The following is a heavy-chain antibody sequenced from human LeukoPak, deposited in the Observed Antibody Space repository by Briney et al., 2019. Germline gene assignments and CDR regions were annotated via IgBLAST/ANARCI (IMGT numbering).Heavy chain of an antibody. CDR1: GLTFSSYD. D-gene: IGHD6-19*01. V-gene: IGHV3-13*04. Sequence: PGGSLRLSCAASGLTFSSYDMHWVRQATGKGLEWVSAIGTAGDTYYPGSVKGRFTISRENAKNSLYLQMNSLRAGDTAVYYCARSDSAVAVGAFDIWGQGTMVTVSS. CDR3: ARSDSAVAVGAFDI. CDR2: IGTAGDT. J-gene: IGHJ3*02.